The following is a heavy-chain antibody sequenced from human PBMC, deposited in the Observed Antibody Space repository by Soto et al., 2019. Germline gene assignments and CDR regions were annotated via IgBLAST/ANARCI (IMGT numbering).Heavy chain of an antibody. Sequence: SETLSLTCTVSGGSASGYDWSWIRRPPGKGLEWIGYIYYSGSANYNPSLKSRVTMSVDTSRDQFSLRLTSATAADTAVYFCARGPLRYFDWLSTFDYWGRGTLVTVSS. J-gene: IGHJ4*02. CDR2: IYYSGSA. V-gene: IGHV4-59*02. CDR1: GGSASGYD. D-gene: IGHD3-9*01. CDR3: ARGPLRYFDWLSTFDY.